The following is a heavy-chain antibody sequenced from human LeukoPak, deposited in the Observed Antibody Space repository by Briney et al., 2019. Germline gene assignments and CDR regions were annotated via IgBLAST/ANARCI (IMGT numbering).Heavy chain of an antibody. CDR1: GYTFTNYG. CDR3: ARDRMGTDLVPTDY. Sequence: ASVKVSCKTSGYTFTNYGISWVRQAPGQGLEWVGWVSSDNVYTNYAQKVQGRVTISLDTSKNQFSLKLRSVTAADTAVYYCARDRMGTDLVPTDYWGQGTLVTVSS. J-gene: IGHJ4*02. CDR2: VSSDNVYT. D-gene: IGHD5-18*01. V-gene: IGHV1-18*01.